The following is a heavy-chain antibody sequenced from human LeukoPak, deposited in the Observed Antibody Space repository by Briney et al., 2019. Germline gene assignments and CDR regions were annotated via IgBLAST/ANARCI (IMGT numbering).Heavy chain of an antibody. CDR1: GFTFSSYS. CDR2: ISSSSSHI. V-gene: IGHV3-21*01. D-gene: IGHD2-8*01. CDR3: ARVQGGTNSN. Sequence: GGSLRLSCAASGFTFSSYSMNWVRQAPGKGLEWVSSISSSSSHIYYADSVKGRFTISRDNAKNSLYLQMNSLRAEDTAVYYCARVQGGTNSNWGQGTLVTVSS. J-gene: IGHJ4*02.